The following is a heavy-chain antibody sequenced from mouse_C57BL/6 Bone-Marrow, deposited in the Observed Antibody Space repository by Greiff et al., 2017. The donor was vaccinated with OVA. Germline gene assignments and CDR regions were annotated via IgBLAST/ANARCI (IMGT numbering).Heavy chain of an antibody. D-gene: IGHD3-1*01. V-gene: IGHV5-12*01. CDR2: LSNDGGST. J-gene: IGHJ4*01. CDR1: GFTFSDYY. Sequence: EVMLVESGGGLVQPGGSLKLSCAASGFTFSDYYMYWVRQTPEKRLEWVAYLSNDGGSTSYPDTVKGRFPISRDNAKNTLYLQMSRLKSDDTARNYCASCQGYYYAMDYWGQGTSVTVSS. CDR3: ASCQGYYYAMDY.